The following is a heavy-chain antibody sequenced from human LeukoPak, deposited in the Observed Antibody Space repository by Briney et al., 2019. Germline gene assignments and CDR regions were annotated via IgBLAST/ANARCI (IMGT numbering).Heavy chain of an antibody. J-gene: IGHJ4*02. D-gene: IGHD3-3*01. V-gene: IGHV3-30*01. CDR2: ISYDGSNK. Sequence: PGRSLRLSCAASGFTFSSYAMHWVRQAPGKGLEWVAVISYDGSNKYYADSVKGRFTISRDNSKNTLYLQMNNLRAEDTAVYYCARETGFWSGYYPPDYWGQGTLVTVSS. CDR3: ARETGFWSGYYPPDY. CDR1: GFTFSSYA.